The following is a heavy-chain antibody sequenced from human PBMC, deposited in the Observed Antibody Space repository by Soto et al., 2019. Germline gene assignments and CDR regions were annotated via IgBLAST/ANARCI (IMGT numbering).Heavy chain of an antibody. CDR3: AHSLAWKSATLGY. J-gene: IGHJ4*02. D-gene: IGHD1-1*01. CDR1: GFSLTSSGVA. V-gene: IGHV2-5*02. Sequence: QITLKESGPTLVQPTQTLTLTCAFSGFSLTSSGVAVGCVRQPPGTPLEWLALTYWDADKRYSPSLKSRPPITKETSKSRVVLTMTNMDPVDTATYYCAHSLAWKSATLGYLGQGTLVTVCS. CDR2: TYWDADK.